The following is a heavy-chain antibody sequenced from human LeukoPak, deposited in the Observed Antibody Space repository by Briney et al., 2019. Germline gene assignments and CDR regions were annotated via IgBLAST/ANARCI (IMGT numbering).Heavy chain of an antibody. Sequence: PSETLSLTCTGSGGSISTYYWNWIRQPPGKGLEWIGYIYYSGSTKYNPSLKTRVTISVDTSKNQFSLKLSSVTAADTAVYYCARGDVVATALDPWGQGTLVTVSS. J-gene: IGHJ5*02. CDR3: ARGDVVATALDP. V-gene: IGHV4-59*08. CDR2: IYYSGST. D-gene: IGHD5-12*01. CDR1: GGSISTYY.